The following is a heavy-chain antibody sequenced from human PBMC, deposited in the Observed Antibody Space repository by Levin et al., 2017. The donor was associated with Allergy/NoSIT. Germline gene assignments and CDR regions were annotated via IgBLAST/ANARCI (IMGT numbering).Heavy chain of an antibody. CDR1: GFTFSNYP. CDR2: IGASSGTT. J-gene: IGHJ4*02. D-gene: IGHD6-13*01. V-gene: IGHV3-23*01. Sequence: GESLKISCPASGFTFSNYPMSWVRQTPGKGLEWISAIGASSGTTYYTDSVKGRFTISKDYSNNILYLQMNSLRAEDTAVYYCARHLLAAGREYDYWGQGALVTVSS. CDR3: ARHLLAAGREYDY.